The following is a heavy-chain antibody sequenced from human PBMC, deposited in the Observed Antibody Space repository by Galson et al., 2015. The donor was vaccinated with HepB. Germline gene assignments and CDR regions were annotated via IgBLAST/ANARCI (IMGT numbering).Heavy chain of an antibody. J-gene: IGHJ3*02. CDR1: GFIFSSSA. V-gene: IGHV3-23*01. D-gene: IGHD4-17*01. CDR2: IGGXGITT. Sequence: SLRLSCAASGFIFSSSAMSWVRQAPGKGLEWVSGIGGXGITTYYADSVKGRFTISRDNSKNTLYLQMNSLRAEDTAVYYCARPKWATVIAFDIWGQGTMATVSS. CDR3: ARPKWATVIAFDI.